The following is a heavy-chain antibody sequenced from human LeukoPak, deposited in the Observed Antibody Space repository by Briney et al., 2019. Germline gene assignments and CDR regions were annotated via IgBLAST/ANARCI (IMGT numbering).Heavy chain of an antibody. CDR2: INHSGST. Sequence: PGGSLRLSCAASGFTFSSYEMNWIRQPPGKGLEWIGEINHSGSTNYNPSLKSRVTISVDTSKNQFSLKLSSVTAADTAVYYCARLIAAADSWPNDYWGQGTLVTVSS. V-gene: IGHV4-34*01. CDR3: ARLIAAADSWPNDY. CDR1: GFTFSSYE. J-gene: IGHJ4*02. D-gene: IGHD6-13*01.